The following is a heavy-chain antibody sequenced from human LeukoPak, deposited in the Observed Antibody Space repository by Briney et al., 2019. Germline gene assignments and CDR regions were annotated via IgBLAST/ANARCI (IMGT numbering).Heavy chain of an antibody. J-gene: IGHJ6*03. D-gene: IGHD2-15*01. Sequence: SVKVSCKASGGTFSSYAISWVRQAPGQGLEWMGGIIPIFGTANYAQKFQGRVTITADKSTSTAYMELSSLRSEDTAVYYCARAQRSDCSGGSCYSPNYYYYYMDVWGKGTTVTVSS. CDR2: IIPIFGTA. CDR3: ARAQRSDCSGGSCYSPNYYYYYMDV. V-gene: IGHV1-69*06. CDR1: GGTFSSYA.